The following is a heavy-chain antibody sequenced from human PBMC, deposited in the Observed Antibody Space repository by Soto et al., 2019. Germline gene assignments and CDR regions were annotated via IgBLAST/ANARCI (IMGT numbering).Heavy chain of an antibody. CDR1: GFTFNTYA. V-gene: IGHV3-23*01. J-gene: IGHJ3*01. CDR2: ISGSGGTT. CDR3: AKGFIVVVTAIRPDDNFDV. Sequence: GGSLRLSCAASGFTFNTYAMNWVRQAPWKGLEWVASISGSGGTTYYADSVKGRFTVSRDTSKNTLFLQMNSLSAEDTAVYYCAKGFIVVVTAIRPDDNFDVWGQGTMVT. D-gene: IGHD2-21*02.